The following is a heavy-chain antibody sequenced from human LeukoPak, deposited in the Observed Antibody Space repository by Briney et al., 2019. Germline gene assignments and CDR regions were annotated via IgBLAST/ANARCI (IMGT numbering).Heavy chain of an antibody. V-gene: IGHV4-4*08. Sequence: SETLSLTCIVSGASIRSYYWSWIRQPPGKGLEWFGYVYDSGSTSYNPSLKSRVTISIDTSKTQFSLKLSSVAAADTAVYYCARSLNAAPKLWAFDIWGQGAMVTVSS. CDR1: GASIRSYY. CDR3: ARSLNAAPKLWAFDI. J-gene: IGHJ3*02. D-gene: IGHD2-15*01. CDR2: VYDSGST.